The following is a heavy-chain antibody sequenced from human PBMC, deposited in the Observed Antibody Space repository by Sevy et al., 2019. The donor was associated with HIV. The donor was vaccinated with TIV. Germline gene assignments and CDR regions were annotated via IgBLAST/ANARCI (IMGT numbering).Heavy chain of an antibody. D-gene: IGHD6-19*01. V-gene: IGHV3-7*01. CDR2: IKQDGSEK. CDR3: ARGAVRTWEWLGKGWYYFDY. Sequence: GGSLRLSCAASGFTFSSYWMSWVRQAPGKGLEWVANIKQDGSEKYYVDSVKGRFTISRDNAKNALYLQMNSLRAEDTAVYYCARGAVRTWEWLGKGWYYFDYWGQGTLVTVSS. J-gene: IGHJ4*02. CDR1: GFTFSSYW.